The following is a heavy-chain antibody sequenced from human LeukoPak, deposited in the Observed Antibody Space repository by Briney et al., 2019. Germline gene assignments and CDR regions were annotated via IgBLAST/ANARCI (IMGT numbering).Heavy chain of an antibody. D-gene: IGHD2-21*02. CDR3: ASQVVVTSRGAFDI. V-gene: IGHV1-69*04. Sequence: SVKVSCKASGYTFTSYGISWVRQAPGQGLEWMGRIIPILGIANYAQKFQGRVTITADKSTSTAYMELSSLRSEDTAVYYCASQVVVTSRGAFDIWGQGTMVTVSS. CDR1: GYTFTSYG. J-gene: IGHJ3*02. CDR2: IIPILGIA.